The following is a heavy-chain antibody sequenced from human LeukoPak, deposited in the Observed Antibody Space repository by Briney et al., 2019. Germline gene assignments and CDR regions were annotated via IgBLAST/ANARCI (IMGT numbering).Heavy chain of an antibody. V-gene: IGHV4-61*02. Sequence: SETLSLTCAVSGYSISSGYYGSWIRQPGKGLEGVGRIYTSGRNNYNTSLKRRVTISEETSKNQFSLTLSSVTAADTAVYYCAGESRWFGEYYQPYNWFDPWGQGTLVTVSS. CDR2: IYTSGRN. CDR3: AGESRWFGEYYQPYNWFDP. J-gene: IGHJ5*02. D-gene: IGHD3-10*01. CDR1: GYSISSGYY.